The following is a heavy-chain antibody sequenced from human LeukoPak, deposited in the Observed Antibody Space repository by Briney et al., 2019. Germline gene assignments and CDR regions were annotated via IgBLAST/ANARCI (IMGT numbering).Heavy chain of an antibody. Sequence: EASVKVSCKASGYTFNDYYMHWVRQAHGQGLEWMGWINLNSGGTTYAQKFQGRVTMTRDTSISTAYVELSRLTSDDTAVYYCARDNYYYYYGMDVWGQGTTVTVSS. J-gene: IGHJ6*02. CDR3: ARDNYYYYYGMDV. V-gene: IGHV1-2*02. CDR2: INLNSGGT. CDR1: GYTFNDYY.